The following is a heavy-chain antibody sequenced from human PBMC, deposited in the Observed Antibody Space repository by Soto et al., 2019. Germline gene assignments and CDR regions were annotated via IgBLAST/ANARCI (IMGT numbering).Heavy chain of an antibody. CDR1: GGSISSYY. V-gene: IGHV4-59*01. CDR2: IYYSGST. Sequence: SETLSLTCTVSGGSISSYYWSWIRQLPGKGLEWIGYIYYSGSTNYNPSLKSRVTISVDTSKNQFSLKLSSVTAADTAVYYCARDLVGAAGAPWGQGTLVTVSS. CDR3: ARDLVGAAGAP. D-gene: IGHD1-26*01. J-gene: IGHJ5*02.